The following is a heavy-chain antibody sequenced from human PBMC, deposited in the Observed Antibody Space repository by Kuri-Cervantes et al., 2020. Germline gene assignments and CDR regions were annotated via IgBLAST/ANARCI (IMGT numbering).Heavy chain of an antibody. CDR1: GFTFSDYY. CDR2: ISSDGTTM. V-gene: IGHV3-11*04. J-gene: IGHJ4*02. D-gene: IGHD6-19*01. CDR3: ARVRLVRVVWGNFDY. Sequence: GESLKISCAASGFTFSDYYMSWIRQAPGKGLEWLSYISSDGTTMYYADSVKGRFTISRDNAENSLYLQMNSLRAEDTAVYYCARVRLVRVVWGNFDYWGQGTLVTVSS.